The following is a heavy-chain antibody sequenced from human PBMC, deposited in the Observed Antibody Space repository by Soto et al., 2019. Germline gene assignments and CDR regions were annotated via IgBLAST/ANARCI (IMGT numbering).Heavy chain of an antibody. CDR3: ARGYDILTGYSTFSGWFDP. D-gene: IGHD3-9*01. CDR1: GYTFTSYA. V-gene: IGHV1-3*01. J-gene: IGHJ5*02. CDR2: INAGNGNT. Sequence: RASVKVSCKASGYTFTSYAMHWVRQAPGQRLEWMGWINAGNGNTKYSQKFQGRVTITRDTSASTAYMELSSLRSEDTAVYYCARGYDILTGYSTFSGWFDPWGQGTLVTVSS.